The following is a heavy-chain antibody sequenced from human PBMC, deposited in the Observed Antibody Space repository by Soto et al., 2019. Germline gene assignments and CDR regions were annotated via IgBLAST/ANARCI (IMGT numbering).Heavy chain of an antibody. Sequence: SVTVSCTPSGYTFTIYYMHWVRQAPGQGLEWMGIINPSGGSTSYAQKFQGRVTMTRDTSTSTVYIDLRSLRSEDTAVYYCEREGVYSYGRYFDSWGQGTLVTFSS. J-gene: IGHJ4*02. D-gene: IGHD5-18*01. CDR3: EREGVYSYGRYFDS. V-gene: IGHV1-46*01. CDR2: INPSGGST. CDR1: GYTFTIYY.